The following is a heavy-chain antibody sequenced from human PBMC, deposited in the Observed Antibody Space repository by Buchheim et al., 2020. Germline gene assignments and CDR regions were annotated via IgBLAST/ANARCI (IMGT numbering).Heavy chain of an antibody. CDR1: GFTFSSYW. CDR2: IKQDGSEK. J-gene: IGHJ6*02. CDR3: ANPHIVVVPAARSDGMDV. V-gene: IGHV3-7*03. D-gene: IGHD2-2*01. Sequence: EVQLVESGGGLVQPGGSLRLSCAASGFTFSSYWMSWVRQAPGKGLEWVANIKQDGSEKYYVDSVKGRFTISRDNSKNTLYLQRNSLRAEDTAVYYCANPHIVVVPAARSDGMDVWGQGTT.